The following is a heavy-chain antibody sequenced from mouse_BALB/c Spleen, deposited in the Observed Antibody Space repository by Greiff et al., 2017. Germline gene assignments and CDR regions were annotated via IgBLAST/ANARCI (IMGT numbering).Heavy chain of an antibody. CDR2: ISNGGGST. CDR1: GFTFSSYT. J-gene: IGHJ1*01. CDR3: ARHPITTVVAYWYFDV. V-gene: IGHV5-12-2*01. D-gene: IGHD1-1*01. Sequence: EVKLMESGGGLVQPGGSLKLSCAASGFTFSSYTMSWVRQTPEKRLEWVAYISNGGGSTYYPDTVKGRFTISRDNAKNTLYLQMSSLKSEDTAMYYCARHPITTVVAYWYFDVWGAGTTVTVSS.